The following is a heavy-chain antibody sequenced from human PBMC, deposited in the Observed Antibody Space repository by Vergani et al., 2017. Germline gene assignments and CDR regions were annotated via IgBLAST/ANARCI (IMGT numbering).Heavy chain of an antibody. CDR1: GYTFTGYY. V-gene: IGHV1-2*02. CDR3: ARENYYGSGSYYKSSAYYYYGMDV. CDR2: INPNSGGT. D-gene: IGHD3-10*01. J-gene: IGHJ6*02. Sequence: QVPLVQSGAEVKKPGASVKVPCKASGYTFTGYYMHWVRQAPGQGLEWMGWINPNSGGTNYAQKFQGRVTMTRDTSISTAYMELSRLRSDDTAVYYCARENYYGSGSYYKSSAYYYYGMDVWGQGTTVTVSS.